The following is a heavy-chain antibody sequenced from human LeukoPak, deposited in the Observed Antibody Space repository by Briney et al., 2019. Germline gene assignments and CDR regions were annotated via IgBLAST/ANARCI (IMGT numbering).Heavy chain of an antibody. Sequence: PSETLSLTCTVSGGSIRSYYWNWIRQPPGKGLEWIGYIYYTGSTNYNPSLKSRVTISVDTSKNQFSLKLSSVTAADTAVYYCARAPVTKARNYYYYGMDVWGQGTTVTVSS. D-gene: IGHD4-17*01. V-gene: IGHV4-59*01. CDR2: IYYTGST. CDR1: GGSIRSYY. J-gene: IGHJ6*02. CDR3: ARAPVTKARNYYYYGMDV.